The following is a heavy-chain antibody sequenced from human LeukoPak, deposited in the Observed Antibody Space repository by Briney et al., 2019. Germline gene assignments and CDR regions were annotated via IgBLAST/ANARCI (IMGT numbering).Heavy chain of an antibody. Sequence: SGGSLRPSCAASGFMFRDAAMTWVRQAPGKGLEWVSLIASSGLNTYYADSVRGRFTISRDNSKNTLSLQMNSLRVEDTAIYYCARDIELSTWGLGTLVTVSS. CDR1: GFMFRDAA. D-gene: IGHD5-12*01. V-gene: IGHV3-23*01. CDR2: IASSGLNT. CDR3: ARDIELST. J-gene: IGHJ3*01.